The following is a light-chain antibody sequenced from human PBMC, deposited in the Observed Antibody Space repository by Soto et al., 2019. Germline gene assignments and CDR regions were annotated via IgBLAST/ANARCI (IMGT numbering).Light chain of an antibody. CDR1: SSDVGGYNY. J-gene: IGLJ7*01. V-gene: IGLV2-14*01. CDR3: SSYTSSSTLE. Sequence: QSALTQPASVSGSPGQSITISCTGTSSDVGGYNYVSWYQQHPGKAPKLMIYDVSNRPSGVSNRFSGSKSVNTASLTISGLQDEDEADYYCSSYTSSSTLEFGGGTQLTVL. CDR2: DVS.